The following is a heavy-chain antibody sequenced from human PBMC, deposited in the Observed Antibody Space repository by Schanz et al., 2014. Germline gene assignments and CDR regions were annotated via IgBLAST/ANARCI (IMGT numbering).Heavy chain of an antibody. J-gene: IGHJ4*02. D-gene: IGHD1-1*01. CDR1: GYTFTTYA. CDR3: ARDRRAVDSDDLYCFDS. Sequence: QVQLVQSGAEVKKPGASVRVSCKASGYTFTTYAMSWVRQAPGQGLEWMGWISVYNHNKEYDQKFQGRVAMTTDTSTSTAYMALTELRSDDSAVYDSARDRRAVDSDDLYCFDSWGQGTLVTVSS. CDR2: ISVYNHNK. V-gene: IGHV1-18*01.